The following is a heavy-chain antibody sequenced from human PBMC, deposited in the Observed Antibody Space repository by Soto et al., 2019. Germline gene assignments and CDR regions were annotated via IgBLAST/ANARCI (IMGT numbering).Heavy chain of an antibody. CDR1: AYSFTSYG. Sequence: QVQLVQSGVEVKKPGASVKVSCKASAYSFTSYGIDWVRQAPGQGLEWMGWISGYNGHTNYAQKLQGRVIMTTDTSTSTADMELRSLRSDDTAVYYGARGGSGSYSAFDHWGQGTLVTVSS. CDR3: ARGGSGSYSAFDH. CDR2: ISGYNGHT. J-gene: IGHJ4*02. D-gene: IGHD1-26*01. V-gene: IGHV1-18*01.